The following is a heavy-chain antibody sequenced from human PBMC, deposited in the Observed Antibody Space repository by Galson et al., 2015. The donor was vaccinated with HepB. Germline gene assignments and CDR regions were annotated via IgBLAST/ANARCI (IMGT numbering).Heavy chain of an antibody. J-gene: IGHJ6*02. CDR2: ISSSGSTI. D-gene: IGHD5-18*01. CDR3: ARLPGYSYGYFHYYYYGMDV. Sequence: SLRLSCAASGFTFSDYYMSWIRQAPGKGLEWVSYISSSGSTIYYADSVKGRFTISRDNAKNSLYLQMNSLRAEDTAVYHCARLPGYSYGYFHYYYYGMDVWGQGTTVTVSS. CDR1: GFTFSDYY. V-gene: IGHV3-11*01.